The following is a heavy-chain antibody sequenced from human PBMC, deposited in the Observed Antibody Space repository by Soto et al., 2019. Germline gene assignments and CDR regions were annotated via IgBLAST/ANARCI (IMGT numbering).Heavy chain of an antibody. CDR2: IYHTGRP. Sequence: QVQLRESGPGLVKPSGTLSLTCVVSGASISSTYWWSWVRQPPGKGLEWIGEIYHTGRPKYNPSLKSRVNITIDKSNYEFSLKLNSVPAADTAVYYCATLPPRIEVVVTPIPTWGQGILVTVSS. CDR1: GASISSTYW. V-gene: IGHV4-4*02. D-gene: IGHD2-21*02. J-gene: IGHJ5*02. CDR3: ATLPPRIEVVVTPIPT.